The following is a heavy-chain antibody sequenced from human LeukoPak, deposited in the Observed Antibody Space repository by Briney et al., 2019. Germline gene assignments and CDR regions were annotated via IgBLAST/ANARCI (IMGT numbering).Heavy chain of an antibody. J-gene: IGHJ4*02. CDR1: GYTFTGYY. CDR3: ARGTGDYVWGSYHH. Sequence: ASVKVSCKASGYTFTGYYMQWVRQAPGQGLEWMGWINPNSGGTNYAQKFQGRVTMTRDTSISTAYMELSRLRSDDTAVYYCARGTGDYVWGSYHHWGQGTLVTVSS. D-gene: IGHD3-16*02. CDR2: INPNSGGT. V-gene: IGHV1-2*02.